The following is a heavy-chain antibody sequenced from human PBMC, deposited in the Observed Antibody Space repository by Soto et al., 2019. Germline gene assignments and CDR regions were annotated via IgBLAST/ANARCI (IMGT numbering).Heavy chain of an antibody. D-gene: IGHD6-13*01. CDR2: ISWNSGKI. V-gene: IGHV3-9*01. CDR3: AKDTEYSSRQVPSDSYYHGLDV. CDR1: GFTLDDYA. J-gene: IGHJ6*02. Sequence: EVQLVESGGGLVQPGRSLRLSCVVSGFTLDDYAMHWARQAPGKGLEWVAGISWNSGKIGYSDSVRGRYTISRDNTKNSQYLQMNSQQTEDTALYYCAKDTEYSSRQVPSDSYYHGLDVWGQGTTVTVSS.